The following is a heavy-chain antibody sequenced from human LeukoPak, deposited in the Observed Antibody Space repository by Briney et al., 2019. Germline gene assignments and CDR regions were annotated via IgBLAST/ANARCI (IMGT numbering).Heavy chain of an antibody. CDR1: GFTLSSYE. CDR2: IGYGGADS. CDR3: TRVVVNYYDSSGYGATDY. J-gene: IGHJ4*02. V-gene: IGHV3-23*01. D-gene: IGHD3-22*01. Sequence: GGSLRPSCTVSGFTLSSYEMTWFRQAPGKGLEWVSSIGYGGADSHYADSVKGRFTISRDNSKNTLYLQLSSLRADDTAVYYCTRVVVNYYDSSGYGATDYWGQGTLVTVSS.